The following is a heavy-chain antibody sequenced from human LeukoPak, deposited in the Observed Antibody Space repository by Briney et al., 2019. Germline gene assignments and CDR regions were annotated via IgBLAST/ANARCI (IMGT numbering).Heavy chain of an antibody. CDR1: GFTFGSYA. CDR2: ISGSGGIT. V-gene: IGHV3-23*01. D-gene: IGHD3-22*01. CDR3: AKTRGGNSSGRDPGWPMDY. J-gene: IGHJ4*02. Sequence: PGGSLRLSCAASGFTFGSYAIYWVHQAPGKGPEWVSGISGSGGITYFADSVKGRFIISRDNSKNTVYLQINNLRAEDTALYYCAKTRGGNSSGRDPGWPMDYWGQGTLVTVSS.